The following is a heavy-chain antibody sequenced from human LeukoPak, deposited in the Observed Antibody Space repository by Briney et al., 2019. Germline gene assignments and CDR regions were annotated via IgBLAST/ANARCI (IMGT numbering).Heavy chain of an antibody. CDR3: ARGQQWLAYYYYYGMDV. V-gene: IGHV4-59*01. CDR1: GGSISSYY. J-gene: IGHJ6*02. CDR2: IYYSGST. D-gene: IGHD6-19*01. Sequence: KASETLSLTCTVSGGSISSYYWSWIRQPPGKGLEWIGYIYYSGSTNYNPSLKSRVTISVDTSKNQFSLKLSSVTAADTVVYYCARGQQWLAYYYYYGMDVWGQGTTVTVSS.